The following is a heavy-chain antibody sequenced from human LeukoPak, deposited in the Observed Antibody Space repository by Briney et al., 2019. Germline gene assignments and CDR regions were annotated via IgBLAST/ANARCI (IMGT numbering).Heavy chain of an antibody. J-gene: IGHJ6*02. D-gene: IGHD2-2*02. CDR2: IIPIFGMA. Sequence: SVKVSCKASGGTFSSYAISWVRQAPGQGLEWMGRIIPIFGMANYAQKFQGRVTITAGKSTSTAYMELSSLRSEDTAVYYCARLGCSSTSCYTDYYYYGMDVWGQGTTVTVSS. CDR1: GGTFSSYA. V-gene: IGHV1-69*04. CDR3: ARLGCSSTSCYTDYYYYGMDV.